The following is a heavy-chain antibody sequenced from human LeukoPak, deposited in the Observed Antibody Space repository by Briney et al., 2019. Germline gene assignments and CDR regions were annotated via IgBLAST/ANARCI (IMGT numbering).Heavy chain of an antibody. CDR1: GFTFSSYS. Sequence: GGSLRLSCAASGFTFSSYSMNWVRQAPGKGLEWVAVISYDGSNKYYADSVKGRFTISRDNSKNTLYLQMNSLRAEDTAVYYCAREGRYSSGWYYFDYWGQGTLVTVSS. D-gene: IGHD6-19*01. CDR3: AREGRYSSGWYYFDY. V-gene: IGHV3-30*03. J-gene: IGHJ4*02. CDR2: ISYDGSNK.